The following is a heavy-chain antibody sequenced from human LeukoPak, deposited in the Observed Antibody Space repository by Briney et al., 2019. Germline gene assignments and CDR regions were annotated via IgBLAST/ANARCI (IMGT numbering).Heavy chain of an antibody. CDR1: GFTFSSYE. D-gene: IGHD5-12*01. J-gene: IGHJ3*02. CDR2: ISSSGSTI. Sequence: GGSLGLSCAASGFTFSSYEMNWVRQAPGKGLEWVSYISSSGSTIYYADSVKGRFTISRDNAKNSLYLQMNSLRAEDTAVYYCARRDIVATIIRCAFDIWGQGTMVTVSS. V-gene: IGHV3-48*03. CDR3: ARRDIVATIIRCAFDI.